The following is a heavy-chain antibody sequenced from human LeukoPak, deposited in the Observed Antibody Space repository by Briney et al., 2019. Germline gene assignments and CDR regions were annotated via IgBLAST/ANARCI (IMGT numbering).Heavy chain of an antibody. CDR1: GGFFSGYY. Sequence: PSETLSLTCAVYGGFFSGYYWSWIRQRPGKGLEWIGEINRSGSTNYNPSLKSRVTISVDASKNQFSLKLSSVTAADTAVYYCARGEVYSSSWYDYYYGMDVWGQGTTVTVSS. V-gene: IGHV4-34*01. CDR2: INRSGST. D-gene: IGHD6-13*01. CDR3: ARGEVYSSSWYDYYYGMDV. J-gene: IGHJ6*02.